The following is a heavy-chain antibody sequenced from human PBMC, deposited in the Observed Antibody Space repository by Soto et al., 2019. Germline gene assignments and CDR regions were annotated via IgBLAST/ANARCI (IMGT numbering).Heavy chain of an antibody. CDR1: GVAMTYGGYS. D-gene: IGHD2-15*01. CDR3: ARGGGYDSFAF. V-gene: IGHV4-30-2*06. CDR2: IGHRETN. Sequence: PSETLSLTCIVSGVAMTYGGYSWIWIRQSTEKGLEWLGYIGHRETNYYNPSFKSRLSLSIDRTRNQFSLSLSSMTAADKAVYYCARGGGYDSFAFWGQGIQVTVSS. J-gene: IGHJ4*02.